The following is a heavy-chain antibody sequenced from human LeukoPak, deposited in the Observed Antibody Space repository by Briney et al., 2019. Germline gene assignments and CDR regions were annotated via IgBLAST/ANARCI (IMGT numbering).Heavy chain of an antibody. V-gene: IGHV1-8*01. J-gene: IGHJ4*02. D-gene: IGHD6-19*01. CDR3: TRGSSGRRDN. CDR1: GYTFTSCD. CDR2: MNPNSGNT. Sequence: ASVKVSCKASGYTFTSCDINWVRQATGQGLEWMGWMNPNSGNTGYGQSFQGRITMTRDIPIGTAYMELSNLTSEDTAIYYCTRGSSGRRDNWGQGTLVTVSA.